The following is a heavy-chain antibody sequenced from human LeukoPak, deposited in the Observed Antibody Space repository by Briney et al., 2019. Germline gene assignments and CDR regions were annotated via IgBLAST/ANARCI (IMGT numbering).Heavy chain of an antibody. J-gene: IGHJ4*02. CDR3: ATSTMIVVITEGY. Sequence: ASVKVSCKASGYTFTSYYMHWVRQAPGQGLEWMGWINPNSGATHYAQKFQGRVTMTGDTSINTAYMDLSRLRSDDTAVYYCATSTMIVVITEGYWGQGTLVTVSS. CDR2: INPNSGAT. CDR1: GYTFTSYY. D-gene: IGHD3-22*01. V-gene: IGHV1-2*02.